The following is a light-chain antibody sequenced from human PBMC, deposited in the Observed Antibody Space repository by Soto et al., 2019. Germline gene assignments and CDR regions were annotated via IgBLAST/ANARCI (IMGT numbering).Light chain of an antibody. CDR2: DAS. Sequence: IQMTQSPSSLSASVGDRVTITCQASQDISKNLNWYQQKPGKAPKLLIYDASSLQTGVPSRFSGSGSATHLTFPISSLQPEDVATYYCQQYDNLLPITFGQGTRLEIK. J-gene: IGKJ5*01. CDR1: QDISKN. V-gene: IGKV1-33*01. CDR3: QQYDNLLPIT.